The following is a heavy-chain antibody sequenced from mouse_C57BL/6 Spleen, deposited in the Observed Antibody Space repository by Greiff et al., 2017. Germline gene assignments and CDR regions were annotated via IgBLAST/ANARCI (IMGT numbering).Heavy chain of an antibody. J-gene: IGHJ4*01. CDR2: IYPRDGST. CDR3: ARGRYDGYYEAMDY. V-gene: IGHV1-78*01. CDR1: GFTFTDHT. D-gene: IGHD2-3*01. Sequence: VKLMESDAELVKPGASVKISCKVSGFTFTDHTIHWMKQRPEQGLEWIGYIYPRDGSTKYNEKFKGKATLTADKSSSTAYMQLNSLTSEDSAVYFCARGRYDGYYEAMDYWGQGTSVTVSS.